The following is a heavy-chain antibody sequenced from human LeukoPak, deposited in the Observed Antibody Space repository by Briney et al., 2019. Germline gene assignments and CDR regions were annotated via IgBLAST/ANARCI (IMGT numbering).Heavy chain of an antibody. V-gene: IGHV1-8*02. D-gene: IGHD5-12*01. J-gene: IGHJ6*03. CDR3: ARGRKIMWWLRQFNYYYMDV. Sequence: ASVKVSCKASGYTFTGYYMHWVRQATGQGLEWMGWMNPNSGNTGYAQKFQGRVTMTRNTSISTAYMELSSLRSEDTAVYYCARGRKIMWWLRQFNYYYMDVWGKGTTVTISS. CDR1: GYTFTGYY. CDR2: MNPNSGNT.